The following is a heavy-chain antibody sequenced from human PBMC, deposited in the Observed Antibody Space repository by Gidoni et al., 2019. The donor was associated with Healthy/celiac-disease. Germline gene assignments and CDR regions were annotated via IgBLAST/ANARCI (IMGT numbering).Heavy chain of an antibody. CDR2: IIPIFGTA. J-gene: IGHJ5*02. Sequence: QVQLVQSGAEVQKPGSSVKVSCKASGGTFSSYAISWVRQAPGQGLEGMGGIIPIFGTANYAQKFQGRVTITADKSTSTAYMELSSLRSEDTAVYYCARSEIGENWFDPWGQGTLVTVSS. CDR3: ARSEIGENWFDP. V-gene: IGHV1-69*06. CDR1: GGTFSSYA.